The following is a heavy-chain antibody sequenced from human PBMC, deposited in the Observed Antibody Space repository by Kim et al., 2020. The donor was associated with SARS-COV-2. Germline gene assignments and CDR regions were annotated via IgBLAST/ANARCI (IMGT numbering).Heavy chain of an antibody. CDR2: ISSSGSTI. CDR1: GFTFSSYE. D-gene: IGHD3-10*01. J-gene: IGHJ4*02. V-gene: IGHV3-48*03. CDR3: ARGEWFGEFAYFDY. Sequence: GGSLRLSCAASGFTFSSYEMNWVRQAPGKGLEWVSYISSSGSTIYYADSVKGRFTISRDNAKNSLYLQMNSLRAEDTAVYYCARGEWFGEFAYFDYWGQGTLVTVSS.